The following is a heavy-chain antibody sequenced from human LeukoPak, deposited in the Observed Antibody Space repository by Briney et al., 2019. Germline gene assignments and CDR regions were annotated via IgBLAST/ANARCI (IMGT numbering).Heavy chain of an antibody. Sequence: SVKASCKASGGTFSSYAISWVRQAPGQGLEWMGGIIPIFGTANYAQKFQGRVTITADESTSTAYMELSSLRSEDTAVYYCARGSLVRGVITLLFDYWGQGTLVTVSS. CDR2: IIPIFGTA. CDR3: ARGSLVRGVITLLFDY. J-gene: IGHJ4*02. V-gene: IGHV1-69*13. CDR1: GGTFSSYA. D-gene: IGHD3-10*01.